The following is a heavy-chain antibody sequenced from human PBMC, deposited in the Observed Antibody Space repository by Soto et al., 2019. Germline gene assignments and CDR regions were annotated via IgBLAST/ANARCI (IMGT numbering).Heavy chain of an antibody. J-gene: IGHJ6*04. V-gene: IGHV1-69*01. CDR2: VSPPFRTS. CDR3: ARVLYYGSGSYSPYGMEV. CDR1: GVSFNNNG. Sequence: QVQLVQSGAEVKKPGSSVKVSCKTSGVSFNNNGIGWVRQAPGHGLEWMGGVSPPFRTSNHARKFQGSISLTADASTGTVNMELSRLTSEDTAQYYCARVLYYGSGSYSPYGMEVWGEGTTVTVSS. D-gene: IGHD3-10*01.